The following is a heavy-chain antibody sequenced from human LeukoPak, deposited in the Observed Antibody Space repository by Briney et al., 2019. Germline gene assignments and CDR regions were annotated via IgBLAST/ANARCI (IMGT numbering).Heavy chain of an antibody. CDR1: GGSISSYY. CDR2: IYCSGST. J-gene: IGHJ3*02. D-gene: IGHD5-18*01. V-gene: IGHV4-59*01. CDR3: ARDREGGYSYGFWLGDTFDI. Sequence: SETLSLTCTVSGGSISSYYWSWIRQPPGKGLEWIGYIYCSGSTNYNPSLKSRVTISVDTSKNQFSLKLSSVTAADTAVYYCARDREGGYSYGFWLGDTFDIWGQGTMVTVSS.